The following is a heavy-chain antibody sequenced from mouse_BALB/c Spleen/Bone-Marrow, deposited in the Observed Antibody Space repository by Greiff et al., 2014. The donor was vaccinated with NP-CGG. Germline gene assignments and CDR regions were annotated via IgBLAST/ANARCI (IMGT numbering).Heavy chain of an antibody. V-gene: IGHV1-82*01. J-gene: IGHJ2*01. CDR2: IYPGDGDT. D-gene: IGHD2-4*01. CDR3: ARMGRLRRGDY. Sequence: VQLQQSGPELVKPGASVKISCKASGYAFSSSWMNWVKQRPGQGLEWIGRIYPGDGDTNYNGKFKGKATLTADKSSRTAYMQLSSLTSVDSAVYFCARMGRLRRGDYWGQGTTLTVSS. CDR1: GYAFSSSW.